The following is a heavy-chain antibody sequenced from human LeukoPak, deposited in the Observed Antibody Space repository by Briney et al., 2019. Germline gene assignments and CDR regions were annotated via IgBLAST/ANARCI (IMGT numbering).Heavy chain of an antibody. J-gene: IGHJ4*02. CDR1: GGSFSSGGYY. D-gene: IGHD3-10*01. Sequence: SETLSLTCTVSGGSFSSGGYYLSWMRPHQGKGLEWLGYIYYSGNTYYNPSFKSRVIMSVDMTNNQFSLKLPSVPAAGTVVYCCARVCPRFGVPFDSWGQGTLVTVFS. V-gene: IGHV4-31*03. CDR3: ARVCPRFGVPFDS. CDR2: IYYSGNT.